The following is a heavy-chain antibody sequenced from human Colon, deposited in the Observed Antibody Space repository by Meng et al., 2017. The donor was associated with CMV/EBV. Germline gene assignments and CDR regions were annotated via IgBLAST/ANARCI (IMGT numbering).Heavy chain of an antibody. CDR3: AKDCRM. V-gene: IGHV3-23*01. CDR1: GSACSDYA. J-gene: IGHJ4*02. Sequence: LSWEDSGSACSDYAMGWVRQAPGKGLEWVSAISGSSITTYYTGSVEGRFTSSRDNSKNTLYLQMDSLRDEDTALYYCAKDCRMGGQGTLVTVSS. D-gene: IGHD5-24*01. CDR2: ISGSSITT.